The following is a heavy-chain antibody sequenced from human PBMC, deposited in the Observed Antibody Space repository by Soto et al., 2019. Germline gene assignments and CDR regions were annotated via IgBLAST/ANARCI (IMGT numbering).Heavy chain of an antibody. CDR3: AKERSCGWSFDY. J-gene: IGHJ4*02. D-gene: IGHD6-19*01. V-gene: IGHV3-23*01. CDR1: GFTFSTYA. CDR2: ISGSGDST. Sequence: EVQLLESGGGLVQPGGSLRLSCAASGFTFSTYAMNWVRQAPGKGLEWVSGISGSGDSTYYADCVKGRFTVSRDNSKNTLYLQMNSLRAEDTALLYCAKERSCGWSFDYWGQGTLVTVSS.